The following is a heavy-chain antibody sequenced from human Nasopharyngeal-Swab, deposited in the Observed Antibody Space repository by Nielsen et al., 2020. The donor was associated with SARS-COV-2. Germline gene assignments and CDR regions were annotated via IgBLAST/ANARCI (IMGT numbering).Heavy chain of an antibody. CDR2: ISGSGGST. CDR3: AKSYPLIDY. Sequence: GESLKISCAASGFTFSSYAMSWVRQAPGKRLEWVSAISGSGGSTYYADSVKGRFTISRDNSKNTLYLQMNSLRAEDTAVYYCAKSYPLIDYWGQGTLVTVSS. V-gene: IGHV3-23*01. J-gene: IGHJ4*02. CDR1: GFTFSSYA. D-gene: IGHD2-2*01.